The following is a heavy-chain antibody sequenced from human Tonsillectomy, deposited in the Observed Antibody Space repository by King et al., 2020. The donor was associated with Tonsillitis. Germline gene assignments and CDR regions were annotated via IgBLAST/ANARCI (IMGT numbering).Heavy chain of an antibody. V-gene: IGHV4-4*07. J-gene: IGHJ5*02. CDR1: GGSISRYF. Sequence: PLQESGPGLVKPSETLSLTCTVSGGSISRYFWSWIRQPAGKGLEWIGHIYSSGSTNYNPSLKSRVTLSVDTSKNHFSLKLSSVTAADTAVYYCARGVYCSSTGCPMYPWGQGTLVTVSS. D-gene: IGHD2-2*01. CDR2: IYSSGST. CDR3: ARGVYCSSTGCPMYP.